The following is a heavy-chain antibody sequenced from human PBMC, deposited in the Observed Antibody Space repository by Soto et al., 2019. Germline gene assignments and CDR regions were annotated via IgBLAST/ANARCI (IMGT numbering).Heavy chain of an antibody. J-gene: IGHJ5*01. D-gene: IGHD2-15*01. V-gene: IGHV2-5*02. CDR3: AHAMLYCTGGSCSTWFDS. CDR2: IYWDDDK. CDR1: GFSLSTHGVG. Sequence: QITLKESGPTLVKPTQTLTLTCTFSGFSLSTHGVGVGWVRQPAGKALEWLALIYWDDDKRYSASLNSRLTITKETSKTQVVLTMTNMDPVDTATYYCAHAMLYCTGGSCSTWFDSWGQGTLVTVSS.